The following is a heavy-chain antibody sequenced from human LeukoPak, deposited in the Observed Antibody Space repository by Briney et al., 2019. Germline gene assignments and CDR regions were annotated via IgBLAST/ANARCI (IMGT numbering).Heavy chain of an antibody. CDR2: IKSKTDGGTT. Sequence: PGGSLRLSCAASGFTFSNAWMSWVRQAPGKGLEWVGRIKSKTDGGTTDYAAPVKGRFTISRDDSKNTLYLQMNSLKTEDTAVYYCTTKTMVRGVIAVDYWGQGTLVTVSS. V-gene: IGHV3-15*01. J-gene: IGHJ4*02. D-gene: IGHD3-10*01. CDR1: GFTFSNAW. CDR3: TTKTMVRGVIAVDY.